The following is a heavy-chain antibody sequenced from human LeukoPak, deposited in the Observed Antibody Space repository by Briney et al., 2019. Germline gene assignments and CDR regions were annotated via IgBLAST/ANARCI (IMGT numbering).Heavy chain of an antibody. CDR3: ARVHSYYYDNSGYTFDS. D-gene: IGHD3-22*01. CDR2: VYSSGTT. J-gene: IGHJ4*02. CDR1: GGSISNYF. V-gene: IGHV4-59*08. Sequence: SETLSLTCTVSGGSISNYFWSWIRQSPGKGLEWIGYVYSSGTTNYNPSLESRVTISVDTTNNQFSLKLSSVTAADTAVYYCARVHSYYYDNSGYTFDSWGQGTLVTVSS.